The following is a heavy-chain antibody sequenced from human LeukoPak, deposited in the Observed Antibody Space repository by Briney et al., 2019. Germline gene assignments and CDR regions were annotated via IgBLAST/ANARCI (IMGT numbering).Heavy chain of an antibody. Sequence: ASVKVSCKASGYTFTSYGISWVRQAPGQGLEWMGWISAYNGNTNYAQKPQGRVTMTTDTSTSTAYMELRSLRSDDTAVYYCATGYYYDSSGYSRPYWYFDLWGRGTLVTVSS. D-gene: IGHD3-22*01. CDR2: ISAYNGNT. J-gene: IGHJ2*01. CDR1: GYTFTSYG. CDR3: ATGYYYDSSGYSRPYWYFDL. V-gene: IGHV1-18*01.